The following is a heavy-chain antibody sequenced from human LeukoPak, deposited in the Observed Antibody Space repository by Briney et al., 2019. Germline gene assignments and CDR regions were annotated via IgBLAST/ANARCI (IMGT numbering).Heavy chain of an antibody. J-gene: IGHJ4*02. V-gene: IGHV3-30-3*01. Sequence: PGRSLRLSCAPSGFAFSSYAMHWVRQAPGKGLEWVAIISYDGSDTYYTDSVKGRFPISRDNSKNTLYLQMNSLRAEDTAVYYCASARVAVILASPTALDYWGQGTLVTVPS. CDR2: ISYDGSDT. CDR1: GFAFSSYA. CDR3: ASARVAVILASPTALDY. D-gene: IGHD3-3*02.